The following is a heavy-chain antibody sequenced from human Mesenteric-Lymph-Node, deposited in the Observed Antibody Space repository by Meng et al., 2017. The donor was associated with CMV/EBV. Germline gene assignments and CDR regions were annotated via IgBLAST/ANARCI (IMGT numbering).Heavy chain of an antibody. D-gene: IGHD2-2*01. V-gene: IGHV3-21*01. J-gene: IGHJ6*02. CDR2: ISSSSSYI. CDR1: GLTFSSYV. CDR3: ARDLPIVVVPADYYYYYGMDG. Sequence: GGSLRLSCAASGLTFSSYVMSWVRQAPGKGLEWVSSISSSSSYIYYADSVKGRFTISRDNAKNSLYLQMNSLRAEDTAVYYCARDLPIVVVPADYYYYYGMDGWGQGTTVTVSS.